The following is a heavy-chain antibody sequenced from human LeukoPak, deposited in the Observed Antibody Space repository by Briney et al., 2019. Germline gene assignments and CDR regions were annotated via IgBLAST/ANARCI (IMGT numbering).Heavy chain of an antibody. Sequence: ASVKLSYKASGYTFTSYYMHWVRQAPGQGLEWMGIINPSGGGTIYAQKFQGRVTMTRDTSTSTVYLELGSLRSEDTAVFYCARARERGYCSVGTCYNYYFMDVWGKGTTVTVSS. J-gene: IGHJ6*03. CDR1: GYTFTSYY. CDR3: ARARERGYCSVGTCYNYYFMDV. CDR2: INPSGGGT. V-gene: IGHV1-46*01. D-gene: IGHD2-15*01.